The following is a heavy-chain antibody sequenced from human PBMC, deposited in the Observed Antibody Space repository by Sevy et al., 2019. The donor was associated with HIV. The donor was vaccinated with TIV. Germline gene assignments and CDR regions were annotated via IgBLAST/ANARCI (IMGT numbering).Heavy chain of an antibody. Sequence: GGSLRLSCAASGFTFSSYSMNWVRQAPGKGLEWVSYISSSTIYYADSVKGRFTISRDNAKNSLYLQMNSLRDEDTAVYYCARDSGDYARRDFDYWGQGTLVTVSS. CDR1: GFTFSSYS. CDR2: ISSSTI. D-gene: IGHD4-17*01. CDR3: ARDSGDYARRDFDY. V-gene: IGHV3-48*02. J-gene: IGHJ4*02.